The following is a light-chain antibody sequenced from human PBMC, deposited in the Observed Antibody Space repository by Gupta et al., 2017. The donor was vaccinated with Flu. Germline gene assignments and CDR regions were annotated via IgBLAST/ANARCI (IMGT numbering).Light chain of an antibody. CDR1: DVVANND. Sequence: DVVANNDVSWYQQHQGKVPKLRIYEVNTRPSGVSTRVSGSKSGNTASLTSAGLQAEDDDHYYGSTYTGSSTLFGGGTQLTVL. V-gene: IGLV2-14*01. CDR3: STYTGSSTL. CDR2: EVN. J-gene: IGLJ2*01.